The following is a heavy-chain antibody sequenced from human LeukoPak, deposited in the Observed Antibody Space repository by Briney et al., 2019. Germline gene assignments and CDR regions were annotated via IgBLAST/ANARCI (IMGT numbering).Heavy chain of an antibody. Sequence: PGGSLRLSCAVSGFSFSITWMHWVRQVPGQGLVWVARITSDWTSISYAESVKGRFTISRDNAKDTLYLQMNSLRVDDTAVYCCARDWYHAIDQWGQGTLVTVSS. CDR2: ITSDWTSI. J-gene: IGHJ4*02. CDR1: GFSFSITW. D-gene: IGHD2-2*01. V-gene: IGHV3-74*03. CDR3: ARDWYHAIDQ.